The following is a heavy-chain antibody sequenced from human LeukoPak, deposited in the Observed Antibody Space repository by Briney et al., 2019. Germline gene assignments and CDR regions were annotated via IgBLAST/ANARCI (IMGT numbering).Heavy chain of an antibody. CDR2: INHSGST. V-gene: IGHV4-34*01. D-gene: IGHD1-14*01. CDR3: AMVPDSYFDY. CDR1: GGSFSGYY. J-gene: IGHJ4*02. Sequence: SETLSLTCAVYGGSFSGYYWSWIRQPPGKGLEWIGDINHSGSTNYNPSLKSRVTISVDTSKNQFSLKLSSVTAADTAVYYCAMVPDSYFDYWGQGTLVTVSS.